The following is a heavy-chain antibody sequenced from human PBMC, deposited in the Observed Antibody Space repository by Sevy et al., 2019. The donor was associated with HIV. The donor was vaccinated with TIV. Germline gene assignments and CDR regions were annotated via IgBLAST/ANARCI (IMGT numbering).Heavy chain of an antibody. J-gene: IGHJ4*02. D-gene: IGHD3-22*01. CDR3: ATTKDYYESSGDPFDY. CDR1: GYTVTQLS. Sequence: ASVKVSCKVSGYTVTQLSMHWVRQARGKGLEWMGSFDPEDGETIYAQKFQGRVTMTEDTSTDTAYMEMNSLRSEDTAVYYCATTKDYYESSGDPFDYWGQGTLVTVSS. V-gene: IGHV1-24*01. CDR2: FDPEDGET.